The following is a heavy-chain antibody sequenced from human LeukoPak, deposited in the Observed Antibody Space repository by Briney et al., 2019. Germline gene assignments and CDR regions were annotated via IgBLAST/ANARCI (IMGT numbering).Heavy chain of an antibody. V-gene: IGHV3-30*04. Sequence: GGSLRLSCAASGFTFSSYAMHWVRQAPGKGLEWVAVISYDGSNKYYADSEKGRFTISRDNSKNTLYLQMNSLRAEDTAVYYCAREAAMVNFDYWGQGTLVTVSS. D-gene: IGHD5-18*01. CDR3: AREAAMVNFDY. CDR2: ISYDGSNK. CDR1: GFTFSSYA. J-gene: IGHJ4*02.